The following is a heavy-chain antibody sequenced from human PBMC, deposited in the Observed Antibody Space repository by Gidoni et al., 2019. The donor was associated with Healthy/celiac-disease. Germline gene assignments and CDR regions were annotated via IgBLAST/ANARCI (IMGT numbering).Heavy chain of an antibody. J-gene: IGHJ4*02. V-gene: IGHV1-3*01. CDR3: ARDREGSGWLGYYFDY. CDR2: INAGNGNT. D-gene: IGHD6-19*01. CDR1: GYTFPSYA. Sequence: QVQLVQSGAEVTKPGASVKVSCKASGYTFPSYAMHWVRQAPGQRLEWMGWINAGNGNTKYSQKFQGRVTITRDTSASTAYMELSSLRSEDTAVYYCARDREGSGWLGYYFDYWGQGTLVTVSS.